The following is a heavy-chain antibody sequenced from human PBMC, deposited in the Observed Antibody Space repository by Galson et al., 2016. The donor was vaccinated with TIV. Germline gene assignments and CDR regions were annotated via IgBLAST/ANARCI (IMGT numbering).Heavy chain of an antibody. CDR1: VYSFTSYG. CDR3: GRGRYSNHGMDV. Sequence: SVKVSCKASVYSFTSYGISWVRQAPGQGPEWMGWISTNNGARKYVQKFQARVIMTTDTSTTTAFMELRSLKSDDTAVYYCGRGRYSNHGMDVWGQGTTVTVSS. D-gene: IGHD6-13*01. V-gene: IGHV1-18*01. J-gene: IGHJ6*02. CDR2: ISTNNGAR.